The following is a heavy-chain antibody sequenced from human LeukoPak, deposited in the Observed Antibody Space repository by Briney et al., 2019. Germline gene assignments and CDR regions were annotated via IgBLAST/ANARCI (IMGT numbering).Heavy chain of an antibody. D-gene: IGHD3-9*01. CDR2: ITSSSSDT. V-gene: IGHV3-11*05. Sequence: PGGSLRLSCAASGFTFNDYYMSWIRQAPGKGLEWISYITSSSSDTNYADSVKGRFTISRDNAKKSLYLQMNSLRAEDTAVYYCARDYDILTGYFRGGFDYWGQGTLVTVSS. CDR1: GFTFNDYY. J-gene: IGHJ4*02. CDR3: ARDYDILTGYFRGGFDY.